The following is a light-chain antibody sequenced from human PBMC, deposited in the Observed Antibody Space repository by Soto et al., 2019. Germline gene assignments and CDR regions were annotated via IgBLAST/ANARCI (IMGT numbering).Light chain of an antibody. Sequence: EIVLTQSPGTLSLSPGEWTTLSCRARRSISSSYLAWYQQKPGQAPGLLIYAASSRATGIPDRFSGSGSGTDFTLTISKLEPEDFAVYYCQQYGSSSYTFGQGTQLEIK. CDR2: AAS. J-gene: IGKJ2*01. CDR1: RSISSSY. V-gene: IGKV3-20*01. CDR3: QQYGSSSYT.